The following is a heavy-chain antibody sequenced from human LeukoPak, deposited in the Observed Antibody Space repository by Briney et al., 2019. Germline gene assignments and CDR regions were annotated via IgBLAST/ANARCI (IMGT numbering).Heavy chain of an antibody. Sequence: PGGSLRLSCAASGFTFSSYAMTWVRQAPGKGLEWASGISGSGDSTYYADPVKGRFTISRDNSKNTLYLQMNSLRAEDTAVYYCAKAPDTSWYYFDYWGQGTLVTVSS. V-gene: IGHV3-23*01. CDR2: ISGSGDST. J-gene: IGHJ4*02. CDR3: AKAPDTSWYYFDY. CDR1: GFTFSSYA. D-gene: IGHD2-2*01.